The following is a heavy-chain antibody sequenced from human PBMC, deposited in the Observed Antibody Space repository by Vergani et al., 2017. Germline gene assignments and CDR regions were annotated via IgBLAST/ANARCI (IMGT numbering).Heavy chain of an antibody. CDR3: AKPMEGGTYDFDY. CDR2: VLFDGSNE. CDR1: GFTFNRYG. Sequence: QVQLVQSGGGVVQPGGSLRLSCVASGFTFNRYGMQWVRQAPGKGLEWVAYVLFDGSNEYYADSVKGRFIVSRDNSNDALYLQMNSLRAEDTAVYYCAKPMEGGTYDFDYWGQGTLVTVSS. D-gene: IGHD1-1*01. J-gene: IGHJ4*02. V-gene: IGHV3-30*02.